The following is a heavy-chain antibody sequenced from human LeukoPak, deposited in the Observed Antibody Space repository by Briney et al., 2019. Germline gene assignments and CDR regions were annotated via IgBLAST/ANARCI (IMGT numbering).Heavy chain of an antibody. Sequence: SVKVSCKASGGTFSSYAISWVRQAPGQGLEWMGRIIPILGIANYAQKFQGRVTITADKSTSTAYMELSSLRSDDTAVYYCARIGAFDIWGQGTMVTVSS. CDR1: GGTFSSYA. CDR2: IIPILGIA. D-gene: IGHD2-21*01. V-gene: IGHV1-69*04. CDR3: ARIGAFDI. J-gene: IGHJ3*02.